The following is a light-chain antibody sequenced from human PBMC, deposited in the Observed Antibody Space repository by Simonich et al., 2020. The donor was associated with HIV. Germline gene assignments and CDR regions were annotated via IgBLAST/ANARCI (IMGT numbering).Light chain of an antibody. CDR1: QSVSSS. J-gene: IGKJ1*01. CDR2: DAS. CDR3: QQSSNWPPWT. V-gene: IGKV3-11*01. Sequence: EVVLTQSPATLSLSPGERATLSCRASQSVSSSLAWYQQKPGQAPRLLIYDASNRATGIPARFSGSGSGTDFTLTISSLEPEDFAVYYCQQSSNWPPWTFGQGTKVEIK.